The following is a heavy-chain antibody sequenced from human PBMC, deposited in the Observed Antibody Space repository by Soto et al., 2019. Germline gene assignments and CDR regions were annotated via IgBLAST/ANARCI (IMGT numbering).Heavy chain of an antibody. J-gene: IGHJ4*02. CDR2: TYYRSRWYN. CDR3: AIECPDDVTRDSDIDY. V-gene: IGHV6-1*01. Sequence: SQTRSLPCAISGVSVSGNSAAWNWIRQSPSRSLEWLGRTYYRSRWYNDYAVSVKSRINVTPDTSKNQFSLHLNSVTPEDTAVYYCAIECPDDVTRDSDIDYSCLGAVLTISS. D-gene: IGHD3-10*01. CDR1: GVSVSGNSAA.